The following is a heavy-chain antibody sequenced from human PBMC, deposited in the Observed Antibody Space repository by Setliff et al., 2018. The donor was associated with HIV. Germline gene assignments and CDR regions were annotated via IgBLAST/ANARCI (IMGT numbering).Heavy chain of an antibody. CDR1: GGTFSGYA. CDR3: ASDYYDSSGYPQGAFDI. V-gene: IGHV1-69*05. D-gene: IGHD3-22*01. J-gene: IGHJ3*02. CDR2: IIPIFGTA. Sequence: SVKVSCKASGGTFSGYAISWVRQAPGQGLEWMGGIIPIFGTANYSQKFQGRVTITTDESTSTAYMELSSLRSEDKAVYYCASDYYDSSGYPQGAFDIWGQGTMVTVSS.